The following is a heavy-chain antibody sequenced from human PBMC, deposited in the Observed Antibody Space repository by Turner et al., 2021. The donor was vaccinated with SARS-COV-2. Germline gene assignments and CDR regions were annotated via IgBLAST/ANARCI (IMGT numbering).Heavy chain of an antibody. D-gene: IGHD2-2*01. CDR1: GYTRTELS. CDR3: ATGYQLRVNWFDP. V-gene: IGHV1-24*01. Sequence: QVQLVQSGAEVTKPGASVKVSCKISGYTRTELSMYWVRQAPGKGPEWIGGFDPEDGETIDAQNFQGRVTMTEDTSTDTAYMELSSLRSEDTAVYFCATGYQLRVNWFDPWGQGTLVTVSS. CDR2: FDPEDGET. J-gene: IGHJ5*02.